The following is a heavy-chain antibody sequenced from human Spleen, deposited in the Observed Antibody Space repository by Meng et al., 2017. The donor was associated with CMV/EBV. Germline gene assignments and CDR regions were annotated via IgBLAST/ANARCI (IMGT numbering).Heavy chain of an antibody. D-gene: IGHD2-2*01. J-gene: IGHJ4*02. CDR3: ARGMPGFDY. CDR1: GFTCDYYG. CDR2: INWNGEST. Sequence: GGSLRLSCGAFGFTCDYYGMSWVRQAPGKGLEWVAGINWNGESTGYADSVKGRFTISRDNAKNLVTLQMNSLGVEDTAVYYCARGMPGFDYWGQGTLVTVSS. V-gene: IGHV3-20*04.